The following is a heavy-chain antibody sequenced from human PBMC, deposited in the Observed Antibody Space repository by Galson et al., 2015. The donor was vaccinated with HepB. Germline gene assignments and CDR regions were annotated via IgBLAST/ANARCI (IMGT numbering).Heavy chain of an antibody. CDR2: ISGSIGST. D-gene: IGHD5-24*01. CDR3: VSSGGYNYWEDDFDY. J-gene: IGHJ4*02. Sequence: LRLSCAASGFIFSNYAMSWVRQVPGKGLEWVSPISGSIGSTYYADSVKGRFTISRDNSQSTLYLHMNSLRVEDTAVYYCVSSGGYNYWEDDFDYWGQGTLVTVSS. V-gene: IGHV3-23*01. CDR1: GFIFSNYA.